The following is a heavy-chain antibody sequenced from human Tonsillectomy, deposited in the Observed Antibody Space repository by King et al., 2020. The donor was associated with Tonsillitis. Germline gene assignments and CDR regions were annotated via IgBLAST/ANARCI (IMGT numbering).Heavy chain of an antibody. CDR3: TRGRESDPSYFDY. CDR1: KFTFGDYA. Sequence: DVQLVESGGGLVQPGRSLRLSCTASKFTFGDYAMSWVRQAPGKGLEWVSFIRSKTYGGTTKYAASVKGRFTISRDDSKSIAYLQMNSLKTEDTAVYYCTRGRESDPSYFDYWGQGTLVTVSS. J-gene: IGHJ4*02. V-gene: IGHV3-49*04. CDR2: IRSKTYGGTT.